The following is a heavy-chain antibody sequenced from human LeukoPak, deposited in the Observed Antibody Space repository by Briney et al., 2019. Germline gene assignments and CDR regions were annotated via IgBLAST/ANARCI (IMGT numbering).Heavy chain of an antibody. D-gene: IGHD4-17*01. CDR3: ARDAGGAWPFDY. V-gene: IGHV3-23*01. CDR1: GFAFSNTG. CDR2: ISPTGEGT. Sequence: VGSLRLSCATSGFAFSNTGMTWVRQAPDRGLEWVSTISPTGEGTHYADSVKGRFTISRDNSKNTLSLFMDSLRADDTATYYCARDAGGAWPFDYWGQGTRVIVSS. J-gene: IGHJ4*02.